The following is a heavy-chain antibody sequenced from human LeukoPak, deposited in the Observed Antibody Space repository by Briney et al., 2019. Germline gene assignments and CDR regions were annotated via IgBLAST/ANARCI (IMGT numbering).Heavy chain of an antibody. CDR2: ISSSSSTI. V-gene: IGHV3-48*04. J-gene: IGHJ4*02. D-gene: IGHD5-12*01. CDR3: AREMGGYPFDY. CDR1: GFTFSSYS. Sequence: GGSLRLSCAASGFTFSSYSMNWVRQAPGKGLEWVSYISSSSSTIYYADSVKGRFTISRDSAKNSLYLQMNSLRAEDTAVYYCAREMGGYPFDYWGQGTLVTVSS.